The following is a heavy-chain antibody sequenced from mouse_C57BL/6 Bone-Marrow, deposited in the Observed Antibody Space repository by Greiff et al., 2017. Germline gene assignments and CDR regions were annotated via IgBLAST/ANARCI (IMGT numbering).Heavy chain of an antibody. CDR2: ISNGGGST. V-gene: IGHV5-12*01. CDR3: ARQDEGRLAY. CDR1: GFTFSDYY. Sequence: EVMLVESGGGLVQPGGSLKLSCAASGFTFSDYYMYWVRQTPEKRLEWVAYISNGGGSTYYPDTVKGRFTISRDNAKNTLYLQMSRLKAEDTAMYYCARQDEGRLAYWGQGTLVTVSA. J-gene: IGHJ3*01.